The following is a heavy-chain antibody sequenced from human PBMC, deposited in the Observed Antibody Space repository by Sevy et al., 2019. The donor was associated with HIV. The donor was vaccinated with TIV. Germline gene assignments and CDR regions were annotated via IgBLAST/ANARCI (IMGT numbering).Heavy chain of an antibody. Sequence: SGPTLVRPTQTLTLTCTFSGFSLSPSGVGVGWIRQPPGGAPECLAPIYWDDDSRYNPSLADRLTITKDTSTKQVVLTMTNMDPVDTATYYCALNGGGSPKYYFDFWGQGIPVTVSS. CDR2: IYWDDDS. V-gene: IGHV2-5*02. J-gene: IGHJ4*02. CDR3: ALNGGGSPKYYFDF. CDR1: GFSLSPSGVG. D-gene: IGHD2-15*01.